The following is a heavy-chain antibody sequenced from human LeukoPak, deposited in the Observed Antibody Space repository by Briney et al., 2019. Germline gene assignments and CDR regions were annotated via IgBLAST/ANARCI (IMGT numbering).Heavy chain of an antibody. J-gene: IGHJ4*02. CDR2: ISWNSGSI. CDR1: GFTFSSYA. CDR3: AKGAPQYFDY. Sequence: GGSLRLSCAASGFTFSSYAMHWVRQAPGKGLEWVSGISWNSGSIGYADSVKGRFTISRDNAKNSLYLQMNSLRAEDTALYYCAKGAPQYFDYWGQGTLVTVSS. V-gene: IGHV3-9*01.